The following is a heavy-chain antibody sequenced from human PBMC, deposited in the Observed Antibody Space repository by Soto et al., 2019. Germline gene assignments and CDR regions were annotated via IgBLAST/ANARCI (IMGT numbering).Heavy chain of an antibody. CDR1: GGTLSHYG. D-gene: IGHD6-13*01. V-gene: IGHV1-69*01. Sequence: QVQLVQSGAEVKKPGSSLKVSCQASGGTLSHYGITWVRQAPGQGLEWMGGTIPIIGTADLAQKFQGRLTITTDDATNTAYMELSSLRPDDTGVYFCAAGDSVETGDHWGQGTLVTVSS. CDR3: AAGDSVETGDH. CDR2: TIPIIGTA. J-gene: IGHJ4*02.